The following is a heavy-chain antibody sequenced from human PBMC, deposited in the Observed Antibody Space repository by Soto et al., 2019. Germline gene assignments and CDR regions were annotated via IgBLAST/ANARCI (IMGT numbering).Heavy chain of an antibody. CDR3: ARVIWSGHLTSDL. D-gene: IGHD3-3*01. Sequence: EVQVVESGGGWVQPGWSLRLSCAASGFTFSTNSMNWVRQAPGKGLEWISYISSSSSTIYAASVKGRFTISRDDAKNSLYLHMNSLRDEDTAVYYCARVIWSGHLTSDLWGQGTLVTVSS. CDR1: GFTFSTNS. J-gene: IGHJ5*02. CDR2: ISSSSSTI. V-gene: IGHV3-48*02.